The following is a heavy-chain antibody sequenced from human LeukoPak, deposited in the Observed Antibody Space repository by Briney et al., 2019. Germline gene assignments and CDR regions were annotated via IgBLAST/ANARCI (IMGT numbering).Heavy chain of an antibody. CDR2: INTSGGTK. Sequence: GGSLRLSCAASGFTFSDYYMSWIRQAPGKGLEWVSYINTSGGTKYYADSVKGRFTISRDNAENSLYLQVNSLRAEDTAVYYCASGYSYGLKAFDIWGQGTMVTVSS. V-gene: IGHV3-11*04. CDR3: ASGYSYGLKAFDI. D-gene: IGHD5-18*01. J-gene: IGHJ3*02. CDR1: GFTFSDYY.